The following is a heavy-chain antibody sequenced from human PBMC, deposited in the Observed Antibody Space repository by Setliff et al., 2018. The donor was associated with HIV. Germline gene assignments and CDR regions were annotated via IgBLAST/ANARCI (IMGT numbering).Heavy chain of an antibody. J-gene: IGHJ5*02. Sequence: SETLSLTCAVFGGSFSDFYWSWIRQPPGKGLEWIGEISYSGSTVYNPSLKSRVTMSVDASKNLVSLNQNSVTAADTAIYYCARGVARQVVIDRWFDPWGQGTPVTVSS. V-gene: IGHV4-34*01. CDR3: ARGVARQVVIDRWFDP. D-gene: IGHD2-21*01. CDR2: ISYSGST. CDR1: GGSFSDFY.